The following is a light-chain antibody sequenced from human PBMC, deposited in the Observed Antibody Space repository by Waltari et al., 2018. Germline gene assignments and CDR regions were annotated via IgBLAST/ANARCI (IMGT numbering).Light chain of an antibody. CDR3: SSYISSSTLEL. J-gene: IGLJ2*01. Sequence: QSALTQPASVSGSPGQSITIPCTGTSRDVGAYNYVSWYQQHPGKAPKLMIYDVSNRPSGVSNRFSGSKSGNTASLTISGLQAEDEADYYCSSYISSSTLELFGGGTSLTVL. V-gene: IGLV2-14*03. CDR1: SRDVGAYNY. CDR2: DVS.